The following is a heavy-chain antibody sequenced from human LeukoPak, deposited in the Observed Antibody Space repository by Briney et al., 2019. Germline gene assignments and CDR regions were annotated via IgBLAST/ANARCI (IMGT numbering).Heavy chain of an antibody. CDR3: ASSRRYYYDSSGYYAFDI. J-gene: IGHJ3*02. CDR1: GGSISSGDYY. Sequence: SETLSLTCTVSGGSISSGDYYWSWIRQPPGKGLEWIGYIYYSGSTYYSPSLKSRVTISVDTSKDQFSLKLSSVTAADTAVYYCASSRRYYYDSSGYYAFDIWGQGTMVTVSS. D-gene: IGHD3-22*01. V-gene: IGHV4-30-4*08. CDR2: IYYSGST.